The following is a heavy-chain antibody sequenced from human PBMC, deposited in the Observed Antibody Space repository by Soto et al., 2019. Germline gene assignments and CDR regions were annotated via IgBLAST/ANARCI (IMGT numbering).Heavy chain of an antibody. Sequence: QVQLVESGGGVVQPGRSLRLSCAASGFTFSSYAMHWVRQAPGKGLEWVAVISFDGSNKYYAGSVKGRFTISRDNSKNXLYLQMNSRRAEDTAVYYCARDWSNYVGSYYGMDVWGQGTTVTVSS. J-gene: IGHJ6*02. D-gene: IGHD4-4*01. V-gene: IGHV3-30-3*01. CDR1: GFTFSSYA. CDR3: ARDWSNYVGSYYGMDV. CDR2: ISFDGSNK.